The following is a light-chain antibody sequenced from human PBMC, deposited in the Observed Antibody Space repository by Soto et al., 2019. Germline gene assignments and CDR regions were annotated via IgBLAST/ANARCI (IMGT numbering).Light chain of an antibody. CDR1: SSDVGSYNL. CDR2: EGS. Sequence: QSALTQPASVSGSPGQSITISCTGTSSDVGSYNLVSWYQQHPGKAPKLMIYEGSKRPSGVSNRFSGSKSGNKDSLTISGRQAEDGVDYYCCSYAGSSTVFGGGTKLTVL. J-gene: IGLJ2*01. V-gene: IGLV2-23*01. CDR3: CSYAGSSTV.